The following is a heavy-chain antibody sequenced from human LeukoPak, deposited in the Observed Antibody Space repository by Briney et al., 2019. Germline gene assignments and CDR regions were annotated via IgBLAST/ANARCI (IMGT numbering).Heavy chain of an antibody. D-gene: IGHD3-9*01. Sequence: PGGSLRLSCAASGFTFSSYAMSWVRQAPGKGLEWVSAISGSGGGTYYADSVKGRFTISRDNSKNTLYLQMNSLRAEDTAVYYCAKDTYDILTGDLDYWGQGTLVTVSS. CDR1: GFTFSSYA. J-gene: IGHJ4*02. CDR2: ISGSGGGT. V-gene: IGHV3-23*01. CDR3: AKDTYDILTGDLDY.